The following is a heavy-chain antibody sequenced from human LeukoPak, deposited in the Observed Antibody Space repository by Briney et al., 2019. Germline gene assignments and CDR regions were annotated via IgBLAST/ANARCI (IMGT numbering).Heavy chain of an antibody. V-gene: IGHV1-2*04. Sequence: ASVKVSCKASGYTFTDHYIHWLRQAPGQGLEWMGWINPHSGDTNYAQKFQGWVTMTRDTSISTAYMELSRLRSDDTAVYYCARVVSSGYLDYWGQGTLVTVSS. CDR1: GYTFTDHY. CDR3: ARVVSSGYLDY. CDR2: INPHSGDT. J-gene: IGHJ4*02. D-gene: IGHD3-22*01.